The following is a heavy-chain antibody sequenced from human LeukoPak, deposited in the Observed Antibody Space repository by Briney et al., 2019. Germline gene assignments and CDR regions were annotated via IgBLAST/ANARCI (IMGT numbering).Heavy chain of an antibody. J-gene: IGHJ4*02. CDR2: ISGNGDST. CDR3: ARGQYYYGSASPDY. D-gene: IGHD3-10*01. V-gene: IGHV3-23*01. CDR1: GFTFSSYA. Sequence: PGGSLRLSCAASGFTFSSYAMSWVRQAPGKGLEWVSTISGNGDSTYSADSVKGRFTISRDYSKNTLFLQMNSLRAEDTAVYYCARGQYYYGSASPDYWGQGTLVTVSS.